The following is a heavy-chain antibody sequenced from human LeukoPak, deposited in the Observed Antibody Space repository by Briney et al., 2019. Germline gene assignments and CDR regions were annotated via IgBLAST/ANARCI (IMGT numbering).Heavy chain of an antibody. J-gene: IGHJ5*02. V-gene: IGHV1-2*04. CDR3: ARSGYCSSTSCYTPYNWFDP. D-gene: IGHD2-2*02. CDR2: INPNSGGT. Sequence: ASVKVSCKASGYTFTGYYMHWVRQAPGQGLEWMGWINPNSGGTNYAQKFQGWVTVTRDTSISTAYMELSRLRSDDTAVYYCARSGYCSSTSCYTPYNWFDPWGQGTLVTVSS. CDR1: GYTFTGYY.